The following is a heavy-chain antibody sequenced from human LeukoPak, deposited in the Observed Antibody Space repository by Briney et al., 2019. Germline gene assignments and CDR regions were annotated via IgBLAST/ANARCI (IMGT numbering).Heavy chain of an antibody. CDR2: IKQDGSEK. V-gene: IGHV3-7*01. CDR1: GFTFSSYW. D-gene: IGHD6-19*01. Sequence: GGSLRLSCAASGFTFSSYWMSWVRQAPGKGLEWVANIKQDGSEKYYVDSVKGRFTISRDNAKNSLYLQMNSLRAEDTAVYYCARARYSGWFILDFWGQGTLVTVSS. CDR3: ARARYSGWFILDF. J-gene: IGHJ4*02.